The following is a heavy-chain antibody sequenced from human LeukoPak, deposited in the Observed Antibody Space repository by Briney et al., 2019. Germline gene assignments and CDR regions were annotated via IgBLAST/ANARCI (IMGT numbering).Heavy chain of an antibody. D-gene: IGHD3-10*01. CDR2: INPSGGST. Sequence: ASVKVSCKASGYTFTSYYMHWVRQAPGQGLEWMGIINPSGGSTSYAQKFQGRVTMTRDTSTSTVYMELSSLRSEDTAVYYCARDGSGSGIYNWFDPWGQGTLVTVSS. V-gene: IGHV1-46*01. CDR3: ARDGSGSGIYNWFDP. CDR1: GYTFTSYY. J-gene: IGHJ5*02.